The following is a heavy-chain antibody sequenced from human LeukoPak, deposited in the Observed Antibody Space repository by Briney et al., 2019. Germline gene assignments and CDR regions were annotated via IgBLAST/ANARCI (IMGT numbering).Heavy chain of an antibody. D-gene: IGHD2-21*02. V-gene: IGHV4-4*07. CDR2: IYSSGST. CDR3: ARDKECCGGDCSYWYFDL. CDR1: RGSISNYY. Sequence: SSETLSLTCTVSRGSISNYYWSWIRQPAGKGLEWIGRIYSSGSTNYNPSLKSRVTMSLDTSMNQFSLKLSSVTAADTAVYYCARDKECCGGDCSYWYFDLWGRGTAVTVSS. J-gene: IGHJ2*01.